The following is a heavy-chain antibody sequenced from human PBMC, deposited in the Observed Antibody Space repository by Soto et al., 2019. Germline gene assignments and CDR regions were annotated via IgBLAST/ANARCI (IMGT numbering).Heavy chain of an antibody. V-gene: IGHV1-18*01. CDR3: AREAPGWLQLQQFYY. J-gene: IGHJ4*02. CDR1: GYTFTSYG. D-gene: IGHD5-12*01. CDR2: ISAYNGNT. Sequence: QVQLVQSGAEVKKPGASVKVSCKDSGYTFTSYGISWLRHAPGQGLEWMGWISAYNGNTNYAQKLQGRVTMTTDTSTSTAYMELRSLRSDDTAVYYCAREAPGWLQLQQFYYWGQGTLVTVSS.